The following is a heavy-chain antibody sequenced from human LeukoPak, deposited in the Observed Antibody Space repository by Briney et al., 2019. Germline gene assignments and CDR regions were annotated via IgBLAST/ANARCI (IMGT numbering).Heavy chain of an antibody. CDR2: GHYDGST. V-gene: IGHV4-39*01. D-gene: IGHD5-18*01. Sequence: SETLSLTCTVSGGSISSSSYFWGWIRQPSGKGLEWIGTGHYDGSTYYNPSLKSRVTISVGTSSNQFSLKLRSVTAADTAVYYCARAGLGYSYGFDYWGQGSLVTVSS. CDR3: ARAGLGYSYGFDY. CDR1: GGSISSSSYF. J-gene: IGHJ4*02.